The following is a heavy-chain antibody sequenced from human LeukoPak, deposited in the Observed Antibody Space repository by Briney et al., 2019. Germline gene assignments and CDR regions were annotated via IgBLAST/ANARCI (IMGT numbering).Heavy chain of an antibody. Sequence: SQTLSLTCTVSGGSISSGGYYWSWIRQHPGKGLEWIGSIYYSGSTYYNPSLKSRVTISVDTSKNQFSLKLSSVTAADTAVYYCARGIGTFSAFDIWGQGTMVTVSS. D-gene: IGHD1-1*01. CDR2: IYYSGST. V-gene: IGHV4-39*01. CDR1: GGSISSGGYY. J-gene: IGHJ3*02. CDR3: ARGIGTFSAFDI.